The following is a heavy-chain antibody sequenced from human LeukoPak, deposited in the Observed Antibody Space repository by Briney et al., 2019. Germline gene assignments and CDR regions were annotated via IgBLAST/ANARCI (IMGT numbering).Heavy chain of an antibody. V-gene: IGHV3-30-3*01. D-gene: IGHD3-10*01. Sequence: PGGSLRLSCAASGFTFSSYAMHWVRQAPGKGLEWVAVIPYDGSNKYYADSVKGRFTISRDNSKNTLYLQMNSLRAEDTAVYYCASTSITMVRGLEVLDAFDIWGQGTMVTVSS. CDR3: ASTSITMVRGLEVLDAFDI. J-gene: IGHJ3*02. CDR2: IPYDGSNK. CDR1: GFTFSSYA.